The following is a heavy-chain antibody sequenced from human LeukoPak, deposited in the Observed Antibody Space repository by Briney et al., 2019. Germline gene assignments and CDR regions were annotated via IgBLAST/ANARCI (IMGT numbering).Heavy chain of an antibody. V-gene: IGHV1-2*02. J-gene: IGHJ4*02. CDR1: GYTFSGYY. CDR3: ARVFKYPDY. CDR2: INPYSGDT. D-gene: IGHD2/OR15-2a*01. Sequence: GASVKVSCKASGYTFSGYYMHWVRQAPGQRLEWMGWINPYSGDTNYAQKFQGRVTMTRETSISTAYMELSRLRSDDTAVYYCARVFKYPDYWGQGTLVTVSS.